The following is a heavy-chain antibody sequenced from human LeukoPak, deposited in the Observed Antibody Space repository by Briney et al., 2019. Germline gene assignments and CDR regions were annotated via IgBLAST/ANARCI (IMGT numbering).Heavy chain of an antibody. CDR2: INPNTGDT. V-gene: IGHV1-2*02. Sequence: ASVKVSCKASGYTFTDYHIHWVRQAPAQGLEWMGWINPNTGDTNYAQRFQGRVTMTRDTSISTAYMELSSLRSDDTAVYYCAPSPRLPWGYWGQGTLVTVSS. CDR3: APSPRLPWGY. D-gene: IGHD3-16*01. CDR1: GYTFTDYH. J-gene: IGHJ4*02.